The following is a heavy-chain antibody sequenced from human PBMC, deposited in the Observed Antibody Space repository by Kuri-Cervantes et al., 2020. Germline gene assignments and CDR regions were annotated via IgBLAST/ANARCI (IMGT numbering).Heavy chain of an antibody. CDR1: GFTFSSYW. CDR3: ARASADGGYDY. V-gene: IGHV3-7*01. Sequence: GESLKISCAASGFTFSSYWMSWVRQAPGKGLEWVANIKQEGSEKYYVDSVKGRFTISRENAKNSLYLQMNSLRAGDTAVYYCARASADGGYDYWGQGTLVT. D-gene: IGHD5-12*01. CDR2: IKQEGSEK. J-gene: IGHJ4*02.